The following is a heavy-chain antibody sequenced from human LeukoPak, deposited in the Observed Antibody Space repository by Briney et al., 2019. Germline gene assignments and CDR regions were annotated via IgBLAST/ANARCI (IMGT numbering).Heavy chain of an antibody. CDR3: ASEGEYKFGYFS. D-gene: IGHD5-18*01. V-gene: IGHV4-59*01. J-gene: IGHJ5*02. Sequence: PSETLSLTCTVSGGSISSYYWSWIRQPPGKGLEWIGYIYYSGSTNYNPSLKSRVTISVDTSKNQFSLKLSSVTAADTAVYYCASEGEYKFGYFSWGQGTLVTVSS. CDR1: GGSISSYY. CDR2: IYYSGST.